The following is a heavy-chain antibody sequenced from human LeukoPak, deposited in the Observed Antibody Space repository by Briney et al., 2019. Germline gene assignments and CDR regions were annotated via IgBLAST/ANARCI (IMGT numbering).Heavy chain of an antibody. CDR3: ARSRGIHDPTGWRTYDY. Sequence: GGSLRLSCAASGFTFSSYTMSWVHQAPGKGLEWVSAISGVGDFTYYADSVRGRFTFSRDNSKNTLYLQMNSLRVEDTAVYYCARSRGIHDPTGWRTYDYWGQGTLVTVSS. J-gene: IGHJ4*02. CDR2: ISGVGDFT. D-gene: IGHD5-18*01. CDR1: GFTFSSYT. V-gene: IGHV3-23*01.